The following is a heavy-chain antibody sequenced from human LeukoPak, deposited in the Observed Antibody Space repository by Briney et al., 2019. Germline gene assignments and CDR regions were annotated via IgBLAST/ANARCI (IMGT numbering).Heavy chain of an antibody. D-gene: IGHD1-14*01. CDR3: ARCRMDAFDI. J-gene: IGHJ3*02. CDR2: IYYSGST. Sequence: PSETLSLTCTVSGGSISSYYWSWIRQPPGKGLEWIGYIYYSGSTNYNPSLKSRVTISVDTSKNQFSLKLSSVTAADTAVYYCARCRMDAFDIWGQGTMVTVSS. V-gene: IGHV4-59*01. CDR1: GGSISSYY.